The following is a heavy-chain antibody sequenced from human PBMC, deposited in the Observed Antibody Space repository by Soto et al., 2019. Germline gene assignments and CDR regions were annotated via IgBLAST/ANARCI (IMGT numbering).Heavy chain of an antibody. D-gene: IGHD6-19*01. J-gene: IGHJ4*02. CDR1: GGSISSGDYY. CDR3: ASYSSGYGYYFDY. V-gene: IGHV4-30-4*01. Sequence: PSETLSLTCTVSGGSISSGDYYWSWIRQPPGKGLEWIGYIYYSGSTYYNPSLKSRVTISVDTSKNQFSLKLSSVTAADTAVYYCASYSSGYGYYFDYWGQGTLVTVSS. CDR2: IYYSGST.